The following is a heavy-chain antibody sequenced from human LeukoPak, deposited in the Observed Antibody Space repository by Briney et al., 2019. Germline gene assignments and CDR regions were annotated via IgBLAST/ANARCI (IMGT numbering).Heavy chain of an antibody. CDR3: AKARDLLWFGESLGD. CDR1: GFTFDDYA. Sequence: PGGSLRLSCAASGFTFDDYAMHWVRHAPGKGLEWVSGISWNSGSIGYADSVKGRFTISRDNAKNSLYLQMNSLRAEDTALYYCAKARDLLWFGESLGDWGQGTLVTVSS. J-gene: IGHJ4*02. D-gene: IGHD3-10*01. V-gene: IGHV3-9*01. CDR2: ISWNSGSI.